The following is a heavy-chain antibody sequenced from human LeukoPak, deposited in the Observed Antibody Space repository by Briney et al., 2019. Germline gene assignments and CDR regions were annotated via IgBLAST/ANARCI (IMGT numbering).Heavy chain of an antibody. CDR2: IWYDGSNK. J-gene: IGHJ4*02. D-gene: IGHD3-10*01. V-gene: IGHV3-33*01. Sequence: GRSLRLSCAASGFTFRSYGMQWVRQAPGEGLEWVAIIWYDGSNKYYADSVKGRFTISRDNSKNMLYLQMNSLRAEDTAVYYCARVAGHDIRGLITYYFDDWGQGTLVTVSS. CDR1: GFTFRSYG. CDR3: ARVAGHDIRGLITYYFDD.